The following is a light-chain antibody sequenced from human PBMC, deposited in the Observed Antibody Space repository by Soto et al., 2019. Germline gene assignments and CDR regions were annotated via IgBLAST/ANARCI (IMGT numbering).Light chain of an antibody. CDR1: QSVSSN. CDR2: GAS. J-gene: IGKJ4*01. CDR3: QQYNNWPPLT. V-gene: IGKV3-15*01. Sequence: EIVMTQSPATLSVSPGERATLSCRASQSVSSNLAWYQQKPGQAPRLLISGASTRATGIPARFSGSGSGTEFTLTISSLQSEDFAVYSCQQYNNWPPLTFGGGTKMEIK.